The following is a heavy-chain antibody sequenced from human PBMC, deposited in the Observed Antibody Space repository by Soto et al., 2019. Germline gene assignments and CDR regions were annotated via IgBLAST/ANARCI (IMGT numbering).Heavy chain of an antibody. D-gene: IGHD1-1*01. Sequence: GGSLRLSCAASGFTFSTYGMHWVRQAPGKGLEWVAVIWYDGSNKYYVDSVKGRFTISRDNSKNTLYLQMNSLRAEDTAVYYCAKINWNDRLDEFDIWGQGTMVNVSS. J-gene: IGHJ3*02. CDR3: AKINWNDRLDEFDI. CDR1: GFTFSTYG. CDR2: IWYDGSNK. V-gene: IGHV3-33*06.